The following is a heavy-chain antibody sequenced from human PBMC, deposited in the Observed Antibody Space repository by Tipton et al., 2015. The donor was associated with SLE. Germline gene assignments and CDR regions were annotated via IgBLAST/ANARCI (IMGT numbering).Heavy chain of an antibody. D-gene: IGHD2-21*01. V-gene: IGHV4-59*01. CDR3: ARVLVAIDYYYMDV. CDR1: GGSLSSYY. CDR2: IYYSGST. Sequence: TLSLTCTVSGGSLSSYYWSWIRQPPVKGLEWFGYIYYSGSTNYNPSLKSRVTISVETSKNQFSLKLSSVTSADTAVYYCARVLVAIDYYYMDVWGKGTTVTVSS. J-gene: IGHJ6*03.